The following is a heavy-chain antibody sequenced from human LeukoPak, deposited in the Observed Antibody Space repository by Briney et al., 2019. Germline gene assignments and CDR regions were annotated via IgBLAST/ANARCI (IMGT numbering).Heavy chain of an antibody. D-gene: IGHD4-23*01. Sequence: GSLRLSCTASGFTFSASPIHWVRQASGKGLEWVGRITGTHATAYAASVKGRFTISRDDSKNTAFLQMNSLETEDTAVYYCTRRPFGGNASPYRYFDLWGRDTLVTVSS. CDR2: ITGTHAT. CDR1: GFTFSASP. J-gene: IGHJ2*01. V-gene: IGHV3-73*01. CDR3: TRRPFGGNASPYRYFDL.